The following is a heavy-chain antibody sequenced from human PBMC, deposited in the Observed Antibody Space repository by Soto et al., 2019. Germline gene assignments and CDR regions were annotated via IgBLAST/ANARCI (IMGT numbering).Heavy chain of an antibody. CDR2: IYYSGST. V-gene: IGHV4-30-4*01. J-gene: IGHJ2*01. CDR3: ARIVESGYTIDFDL. CDR1: GGSISSGDYY. D-gene: IGHD3-16*02. Sequence: QVQLQESGPGLVKPSQTLSLTCTVPGGSISSGDYYWTWIRQPPGKGLEWIGYIYYSGSTNYNPSLSSRVTISVDPSKNQFSLNLSSVTAADTAVYYCARIVESGYTIDFDLWGRAPWSLSPQ.